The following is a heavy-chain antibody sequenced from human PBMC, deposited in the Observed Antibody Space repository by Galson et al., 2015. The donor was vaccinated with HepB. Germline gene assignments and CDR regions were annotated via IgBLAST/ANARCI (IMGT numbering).Heavy chain of an antibody. V-gene: IGHV4-34*01. D-gene: IGHD3-10*01. CDR1: GGSFSGYY. CDR2: INHSGST. Sequence: SETLSLTCAVYGGSFSGYYWSWIRQPPGKGLEWIGEINHSGSTNYNPSLKSRVTISVDTSKNQFSLKLSSVTAADTAVYYCARRGPAYYYGSGGCYLGCYFDYWGQGTLVTVSS. J-gene: IGHJ4*02. CDR3: ARRGPAYYYGSGGCYLGCYFDY.